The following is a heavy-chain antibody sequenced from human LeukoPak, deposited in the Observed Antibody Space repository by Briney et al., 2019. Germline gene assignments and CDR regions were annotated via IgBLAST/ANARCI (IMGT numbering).Heavy chain of an antibody. J-gene: IGHJ4*02. CDR3: ARDGHDYGDSPYYLDY. V-gene: IGHV3-33*01. CDR2: IWYDGSNK. D-gene: IGHD4-17*01. Sequence: GRSLRLFCAASGFTFSSYGMHWVRQAPGKGLEWVAVIWYDGSNKYYADSVKGRFTISRDNSKNTLYLQMNSLRAEDTAVYYCARDGHDYGDSPYYLDYWGQGTLVTVSS. CDR1: GFTFSSYG.